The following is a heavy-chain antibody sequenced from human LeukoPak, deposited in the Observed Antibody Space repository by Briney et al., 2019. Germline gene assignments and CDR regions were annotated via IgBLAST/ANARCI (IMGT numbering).Heavy chain of an antibody. CDR3: AKMEGFASDTALDY. V-gene: IGHV3-53*01. Sequence: PGGSLRLSCAASGFTVSSNYMTWVRQAPGKGLEWVSVLYSNGDTYYADSVKGRFTISRDNSKNTLYLQMNSLRAEDTAVYYCAKMEGFASDTALDYWGQGTLVTVSS. CDR1: GFTVSSNY. CDR2: LYSNGDT. D-gene: IGHD5-18*01. J-gene: IGHJ4*02.